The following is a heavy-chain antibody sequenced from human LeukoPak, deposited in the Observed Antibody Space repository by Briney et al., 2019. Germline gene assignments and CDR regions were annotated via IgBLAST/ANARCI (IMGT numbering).Heavy chain of an antibody. CDR2: ISGSGDST. CDR3: AKMSCTSTSCYRSDY. CDR1: GFTFSSYG. V-gene: IGHV3-23*01. J-gene: IGHJ4*02. D-gene: IGHD2-2*01. Sequence: PGGSLRLSCAASGFTFSSYGMSWVRQAPGKGLEWVSAISGSGDSTYYADSVKGRFTISRDNSKSTLYLQMNSLRAEDTAVYYCAKMSCTSTSCYRSDYWGQGTLVTVSS.